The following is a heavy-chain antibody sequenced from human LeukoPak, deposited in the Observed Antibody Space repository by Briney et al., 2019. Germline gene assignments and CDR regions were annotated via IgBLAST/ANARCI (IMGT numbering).Heavy chain of an antibody. CDR2: IIPIFGTA. V-gene: IGHV1-69*05. Sequence: SVKVSCKASGGTFSSYAISWVRQAPGQGLEWMGRIIPIFGTANYAQKFQGRVTITTDESTSTAYMELSSLRSEDTAVYYCAREPSGSRRAVYYYYYYYMDVWGKGTTVTVSS. D-gene: IGHD1-26*01. J-gene: IGHJ6*03. CDR1: GGTFSSYA. CDR3: AREPSGSRRAVYYYYYYYMDV.